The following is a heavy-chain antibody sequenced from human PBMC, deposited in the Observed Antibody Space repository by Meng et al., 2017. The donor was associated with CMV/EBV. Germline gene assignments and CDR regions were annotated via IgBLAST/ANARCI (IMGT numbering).Heavy chain of an antibody. Sequence: ASVKVSCKASGYTFTGYYMHWVRQAPGQGLEWMGWINPNSGGTNYAQKFQGRVTMTRDTSISTAYMELSRLRSDDTAVYYCAKDGVGYCSSTSCSRNNYYYYGMDVWGQGTTVTVS. J-gene: IGHJ6*02. V-gene: IGHV1-2*02. CDR3: AKDGVGYCSSTSCSRNNYYYYGMDV. CDR2: INPNSGGT. CDR1: GYTFTGYY. D-gene: IGHD2-2*01.